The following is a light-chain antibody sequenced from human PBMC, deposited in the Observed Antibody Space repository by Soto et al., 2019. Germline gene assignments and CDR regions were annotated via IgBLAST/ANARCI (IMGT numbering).Light chain of an antibody. V-gene: IGKV3-11*01. J-gene: IGKJ4*01. Sequence: EIVLTQSPATLSLSPGERATLSCRASQSISSNLAWYQQKPGQPPRLLIYDASNRATGIPARFSGSGSGTDFTLTISSLEPEDFAVYYCQQRSNWPPLTFGGGSKVEIK. CDR1: QSISSN. CDR2: DAS. CDR3: QQRSNWPPLT.